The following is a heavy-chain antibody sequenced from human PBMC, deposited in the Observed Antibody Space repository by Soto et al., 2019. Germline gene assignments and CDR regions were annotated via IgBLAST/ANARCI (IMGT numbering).Heavy chain of an antibody. V-gene: IGHV4-4*02. CDR3: ATGSLYYYGSGGMWDS. D-gene: IGHD3-10*01. CDR2: MHHSGAT. J-gene: IGHJ4*02. Sequence: QVRLQESGPGLVKPSGTLSLTCLVSGGSMSSPNWWSWVRQAPGKGLEWIAEMHHSGATNYNPSLKSRVLTSIDKSKNQFSLNLSSVTAADTAVYYCATGSLYYYGSGGMWDSWGRGALVTVSS. CDR1: GGSMSSPNW.